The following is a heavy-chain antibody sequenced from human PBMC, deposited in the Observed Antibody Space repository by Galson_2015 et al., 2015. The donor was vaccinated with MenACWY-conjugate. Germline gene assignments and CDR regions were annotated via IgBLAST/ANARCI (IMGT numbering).Heavy chain of an antibody. J-gene: IGHJ4*02. CDR1: EFTFSTYS. V-gene: IGHV3-48*02. D-gene: IGHD4-17*01. Sequence: SLRLSCAASEFTFSTYSMDWVRQAPGRGLEWGSYISSGSSTIYYADSVKGRFTISRDNAKNSLYLQMNSLRDEDTAVYYCAAGNYGDFDYWGQGTLVTVSS. CDR2: ISSGSSTI. CDR3: AAGNYGDFDY.